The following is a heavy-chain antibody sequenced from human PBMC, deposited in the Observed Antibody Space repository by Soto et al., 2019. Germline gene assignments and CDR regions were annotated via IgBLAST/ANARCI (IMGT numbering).Heavy chain of an antibody. D-gene: IGHD5-18*01. CDR3: AKVMVKNWFDP. CDR2: VSGLNGNT. J-gene: IGHJ5*02. Sequence: ASVKVSCKASGYTFTTYGISWVRQAPGQGLEWMGWVSGLNGNTNYAEKFQGRVAMTADTSTTTVYMELRSLRSDDTAVYYCAKVMVKNWFDPWGQGTLVTVSS. CDR1: GYTFTTYG. V-gene: IGHV1-18*04.